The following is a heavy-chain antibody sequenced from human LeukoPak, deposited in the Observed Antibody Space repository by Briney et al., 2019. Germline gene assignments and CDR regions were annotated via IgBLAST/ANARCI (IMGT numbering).Heavy chain of an antibody. CDR2: ISYDGSNK. J-gene: IGHJ4*02. CDR3: AKDPRGGFGELSWGIDY. Sequence: GRSLRLSCAASGFTFSSYAMHWVRQAPGKGLEWVAVISYDGSNKYYADSVKGRFTISRDNSKNTLYLQMNSLRAEDTAVYYCAKDPRGGFGELSWGIDYWGQGTLVTVSS. D-gene: IGHD3-10*01. CDR1: GFTFSSYA. V-gene: IGHV3-30*04.